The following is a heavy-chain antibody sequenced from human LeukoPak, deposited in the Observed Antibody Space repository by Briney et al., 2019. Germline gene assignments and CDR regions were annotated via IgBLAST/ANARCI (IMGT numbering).Heavy chain of an antibody. CDR3: AHVRWPSGHCDY. V-gene: IGHV2-5*02. CDR2: IYWDDDR. CDR1: GFSLSTSRMG. Sequence: SGPTLVNPTETLTLTCTVSGFSLSTSRMGVGWIRQPPGKALEWLALIYWDDDRRYSPSLRSRLTITKDTSKNQVVLTMTNMDPVDTATYYCAHVRWPSGHCDYWGQGTLVTVSS. J-gene: IGHJ4*02. D-gene: IGHD6-19*01.